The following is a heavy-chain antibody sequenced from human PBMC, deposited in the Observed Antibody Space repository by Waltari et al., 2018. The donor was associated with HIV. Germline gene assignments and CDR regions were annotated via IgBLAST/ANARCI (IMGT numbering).Heavy chain of an antibody. V-gene: IGHV3-23*01. CDR2: ISGSCGST. D-gene: IGHD4-17*01. J-gene: IGHJ4*02. Sequence: EVQLLESGGGLVQPGGSLRLSCAASGFTFSSYARSWVRQAPGKGLEWVSAISGSCGSTYYADSVKGRLTISRDNSKNTLYLQMNSLRAEDTAVYYCAKDADGDYYFDYWGQGTLVTVSS. CDR3: AKDADGDYYFDY. CDR1: GFTFSSYA.